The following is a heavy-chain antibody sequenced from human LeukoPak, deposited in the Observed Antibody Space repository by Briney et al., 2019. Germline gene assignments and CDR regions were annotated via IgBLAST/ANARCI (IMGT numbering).Heavy chain of an antibody. Sequence: SETLSLTCAVYGGSFSGYYWSWIRQPPGKELEGIGEINHSGSTNYNPSLKSRVTISVDTSKNQFSLKLSSVTAADTDVYYCARESPAARRYYYYYYYMDVWGKGTTVTVSS. CDR1: GGSFSGYY. CDR3: ARESPAARRYYYYYYYMDV. J-gene: IGHJ6*03. D-gene: IGHD6-6*01. CDR2: INHSGST. V-gene: IGHV4-34*01.